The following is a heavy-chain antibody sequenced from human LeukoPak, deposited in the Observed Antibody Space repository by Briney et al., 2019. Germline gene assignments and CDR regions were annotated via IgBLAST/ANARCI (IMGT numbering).Heavy chain of an antibody. CDR2: IRSKAYGGTT. J-gene: IGHJ4*02. CDR1: GFTFGDYA. Sequence: SLRLSCTASGFTFGDYAMSWFRQAPGKGLEWVGFIRSKAYGGTTEYAASVKGRFTISRDDSKSIAYLQMNSLKTEDTAVYYCTREVRIAARPCGHVYWGQGTLVTVSS. CDR3: TREVRIAARPCGHVY. D-gene: IGHD6-6*01. V-gene: IGHV3-49*03.